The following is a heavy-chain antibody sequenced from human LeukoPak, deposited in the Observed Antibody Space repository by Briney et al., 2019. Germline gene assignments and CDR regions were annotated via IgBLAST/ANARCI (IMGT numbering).Heavy chain of an antibody. CDR3: AKGTPLLPMGPYFQH. CDR2: IRYDGSNK. CDR1: GFTFSSYG. J-gene: IGHJ1*01. Sequence: GGSLRLSCAASGFTFSSYGMHWVRQAPGKGLEWVAFIRYDGSNKYYADSVKGRFTISRDNSKNTLYLQMNSLRAEDTAVYYCAKGTPLLPMGPYFQHWGQGTLVTVSS. D-gene: IGHD2-15*01. V-gene: IGHV3-30*02.